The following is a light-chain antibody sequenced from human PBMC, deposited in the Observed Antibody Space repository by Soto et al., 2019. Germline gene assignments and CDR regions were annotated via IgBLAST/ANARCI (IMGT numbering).Light chain of an antibody. CDR3: SSYTTSDTLVV. CDR2: DVT. Sequence: QSVLTQPASVSGSPGQSITISCTGTSGDVGAYNYVSWYQQHPGKAPKLIIYDVTYRPSGVSNRFFGFKYGNTASLTISGLQAEDEDDYYCSSYTTSDTLVVFGGGTKVTVL. V-gene: IGLV2-14*03. J-gene: IGLJ2*01. CDR1: SGDVGAYNY.